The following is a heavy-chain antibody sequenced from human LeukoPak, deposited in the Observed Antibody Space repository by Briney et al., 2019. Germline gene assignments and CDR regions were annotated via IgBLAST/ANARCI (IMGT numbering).Heavy chain of an antibody. CDR2: IYTGGST. J-gene: IGHJ4*02. CDR3: TGGNHNYDSSGRD. D-gene: IGHD3-22*01. V-gene: IGHV3-66*02. Sequence: PGGSLRLSCAASGFTVSSNYMSWVRQAPRKGLEWVSVIYTGGSTYYADPVKGRFTISRDNSKNTPYLQMNSLRAEDTAVYYCTGGNHNYDSSGRDWGQGTLVTVSS. CDR1: GFTVSSNY.